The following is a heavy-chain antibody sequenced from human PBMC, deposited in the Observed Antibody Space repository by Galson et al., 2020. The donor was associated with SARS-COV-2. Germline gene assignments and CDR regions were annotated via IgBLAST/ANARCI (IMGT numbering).Heavy chain of an antibody. Sequence: ASETLSLTCTVSGNSISRSYYYWTWVRQRPGKGLEWIGDIFYTGNTYYNPSLESRVSMSIRTSENQFFLNLNSVTAADTAIYYCARNRVERYSGTRTYTNASLYIRDVWGQGTTVTVTS. J-gene: IGHJ6*02. CDR3: ARNRVERYSGTRTYTNASLYIRDV. D-gene: IGHD1-1*01. CDR2: IFYTGNT. CDR1: GNSISRSYYY. V-gene: IGHV4-31*03.